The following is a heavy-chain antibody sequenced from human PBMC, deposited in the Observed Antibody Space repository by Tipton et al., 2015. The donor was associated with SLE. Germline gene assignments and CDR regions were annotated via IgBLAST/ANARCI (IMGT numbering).Heavy chain of an antibody. J-gene: IGHJ4*02. CDR2: IYYSGST. V-gene: IGHV4-31*03. CDR3: ASYPTGSYYFDY. D-gene: IGHD3-9*01. CDR1: GGSISSGGYY. Sequence: TLSLTCTVSGGSISSGGYYWSWIRQHPGKGLEWIGYIYYSGSTYYNPSLKSRVTISVDTSKNQFSLKLSSVTAADTAVYCCASYPTGSYYFDYWGQGTLVTVSS.